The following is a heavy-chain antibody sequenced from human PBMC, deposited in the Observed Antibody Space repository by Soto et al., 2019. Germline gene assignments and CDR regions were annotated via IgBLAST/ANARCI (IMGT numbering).Heavy chain of an antibody. J-gene: IGHJ4*02. V-gene: IGHV1-69*06. Sequence: ASVKVSCKASGGTFSSYAISWVRQAPGQGLEWMGGIIPIFGTANYAQKFQGRVTITADKSTSTAYMELSSLRSEDTAVYYCARAANLGYYYDSSGQFDYWGQGTLVPVYS. D-gene: IGHD3-22*01. CDR2: IIPIFGTA. CDR1: GGTFSSYA. CDR3: ARAANLGYYYDSSGQFDY.